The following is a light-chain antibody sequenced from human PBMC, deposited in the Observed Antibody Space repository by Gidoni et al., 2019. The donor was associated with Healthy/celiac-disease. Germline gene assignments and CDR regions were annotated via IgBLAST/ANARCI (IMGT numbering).Light chain of an antibody. J-gene: IGLJ3*02. V-gene: IGLV1-44*01. CDR3: AAWDDSLNGAL. CDR1: SSNIGGNT. Sequence: QSVLPQPPSASGTPGQRVTISCSGSSSNIGGNTVNWYQQLPGTATKLPIYSNNQRPSGVPDRFSGSKSGTSASLAISGLQSEDEADYYCAAWDDSLNGALFGGGTKLTVL. CDR2: SNN.